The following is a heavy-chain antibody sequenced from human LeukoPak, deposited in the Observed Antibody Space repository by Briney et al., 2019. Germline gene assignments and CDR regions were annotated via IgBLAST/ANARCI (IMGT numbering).Heavy chain of an antibody. CDR3: ARGYGSGSYWAGCYYYMDV. J-gene: IGHJ6*03. CDR2: INPNSGGT. V-gene: IGHV1-2*02. D-gene: IGHD3-10*01. Sequence: ASVKVSCKASGYTFTGYYMHWVRQAPGQGLEWMGWINPNSGGTNYAQKFQGRVTMTRDTSISTVYMELSRLRSDDTAVYYCARGYGSGSYWAGCYYYMDVWGKGTTVTVSS. CDR1: GYTFTGYY.